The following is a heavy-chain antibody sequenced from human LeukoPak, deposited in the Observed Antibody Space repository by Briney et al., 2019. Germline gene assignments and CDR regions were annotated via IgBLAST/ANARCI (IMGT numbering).Heavy chain of an antibody. V-gene: IGHV1-69*05. CDR2: IIPIFGTA. J-gene: IGHJ3*02. D-gene: IGHD3-10*01. CDR1: GGTFSSYA. CDR3: ARDGSAGAFDI. Sequence: ASVKVSCKXSGGTFSSYAISWVRQSPGQGLEWMGGIIPIFGTANYAQKFQGRVTITTDESTSTAYMELSSLRSEDTAVYYCARDGSAGAFDIWGQGTMVTVSS.